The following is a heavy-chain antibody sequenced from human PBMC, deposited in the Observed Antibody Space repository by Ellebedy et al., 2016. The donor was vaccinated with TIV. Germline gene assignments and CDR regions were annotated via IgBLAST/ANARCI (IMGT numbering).Heavy chain of an antibody. Sequence: GESLKISCAVSEVTLSEYGMNWVRQAPGKGLEWVSTISGSGSIRDYADSVKGRFTISRDNAKNTLYLQMNSLSAEDTALYFCVKSRRIRAYDYVGPARGFDYWGQGTLVTVSS. J-gene: IGHJ4*02. CDR3: VKSRRIRAYDYVGPARGFDY. V-gene: IGHV3-23*01. D-gene: IGHD5-12*01. CDR1: EVTLSEYG. CDR2: ISGSGSIR.